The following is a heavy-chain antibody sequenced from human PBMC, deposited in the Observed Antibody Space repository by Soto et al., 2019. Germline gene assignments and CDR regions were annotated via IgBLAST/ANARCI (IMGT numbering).Heavy chain of an antibody. CDR3: AKDKGYYDFWSGYSGMDV. D-gene: IGHD3-3*01. J-gene: IGHJ6*02. CDR1: GFTFSSYG. Sequence: PGGSLRLSCAASGFTFSSYGMSWVRQAPGKGLEWVSVISGGRTYYADSVKGRLSISRDNSKNTLYLQMNSLRAEDTAVYYCAKDKGYYDFWSGYSGMDVWGQGTTVTVSS. V-gene: IGHV3-23*01. CDR2: ISGGRT.